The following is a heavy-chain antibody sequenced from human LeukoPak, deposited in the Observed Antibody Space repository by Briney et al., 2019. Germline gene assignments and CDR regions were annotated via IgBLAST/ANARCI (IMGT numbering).Heavy chain of an antibody. CDR2: INAGNGNT. CDR1: RYTFTSYA. CDR3: ARFSARMTGDVDY. J-gene: IGHJ4*02. Sequence: ASVKVSCKASRYTFTSYAMHWVRQAPGQRLEWMGWINAGNGNTKYSQKFQGRVTITRDTSASTAYMELSSLRSEDTAVYYCARFSARMTGDVDYWGQGTLVTVSS. V-gene: IGHV1-3*01. D-gene: IGHD7-27*01.